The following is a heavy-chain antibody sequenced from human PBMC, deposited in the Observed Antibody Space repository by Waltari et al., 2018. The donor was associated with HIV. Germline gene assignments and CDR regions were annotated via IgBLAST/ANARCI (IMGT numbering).Heavy chain of an antibody. J-gene: IGHJ4*02. D-gene: IGHD3-10*01. CDR2: IKHSGST. Sequence: QVQLQQWGAGLLKPSETLSLTCAVYGGSFSGYYWSWIRQRPGKGLEWIGEIKHSGSTNHTPSLKSRVTISVDTSKNQFSLKLSSVTAADTAVYYCARGITMVRGVILDFDYWGQGTLVTVSS. CDR1: GGSFSGYY. CDR3: ARGITMVRGVILDFDY. V-gene: IGHV4-34*01.